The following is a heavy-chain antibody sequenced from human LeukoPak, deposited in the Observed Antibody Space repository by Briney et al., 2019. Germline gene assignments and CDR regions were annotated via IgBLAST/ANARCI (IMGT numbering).Heavy chain of an antibody. CDR3: ARHGSSTSPRVHYYYGMDV. Sequence: PGGSLRLSCAASGFTFSSYWMSWVRQTPGKGLEWVANIKQDGSEKNYVDSVKGRFTISRDNAKNSLYLQMNSLRAEDTAVYYCARHGSSTSPRVHYYYGMDVWGQGTTVTVSS. CDR2: IKQDGSEK. V-gene: IGHV3-7*03. D-gene: IGHD2-2*01. J-gene: IGHJ6*02. CDR1: GFTFSSYW.